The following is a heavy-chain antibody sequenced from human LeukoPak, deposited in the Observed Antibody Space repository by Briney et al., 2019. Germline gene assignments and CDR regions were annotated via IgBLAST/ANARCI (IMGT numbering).Heavy chain of an antibody. CDR2: IKQDGSDR. D-gene: IGHD6-19*01. CDR3: VRNLAVAGTCFDS. Sequence: PGGSLRLSCVASGITFSTYAMSWVRQAPGTGLEWVANIKQDGSDRNYVTSVRGRFTISRDNAESSLYLQMNSLRVEDTAVYYCVRNLAVAGTCFDSWGQGTLVTVSS. CDR1: GITFSTYA. J-gene: IGHJ4*02. V-gene: IGHV3-7*03.